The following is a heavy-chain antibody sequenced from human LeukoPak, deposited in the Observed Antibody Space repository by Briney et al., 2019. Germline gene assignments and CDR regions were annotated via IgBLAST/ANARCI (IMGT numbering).Heavy chain of an antibody. Sequence: SQTLSLTCTVSGGSISSGSYYWSWIRQPAGKGLEWIGRIHTSGSTNYNPSLKSRVTISVDTSKNQFSLKLSSVTAADTAVYYCARDGTPDIVVVRKGVLNAFDIWGQGIMVTVSS. J-gene: IGHJ3*02. CDR1: GGSISSGSYY. CDR3: ARDGTPDIVVVRKGVLNAFDI. CDR2: IHTSGST. V-gene: IGHV4-61*02. D-gene: IGHD2-2*01.